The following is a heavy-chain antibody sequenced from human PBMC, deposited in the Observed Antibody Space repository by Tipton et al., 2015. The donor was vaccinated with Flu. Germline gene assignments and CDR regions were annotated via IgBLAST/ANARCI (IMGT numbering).Heavy chain of an antibody. CDR3: AKEMGWRDTAMVTPFDY. CDR2: IRYDGSNK. Sequence: GSLRLSCAASGFTFSSYGMHWVRQAPGKGLEWVAFIRYDGSNKYYADSVKGRFTISRDNSKNTLYLQMNSLRAEDTAVYYCAKEMGWRDTAMVTPFDYWGQGTLVTVSS. CDR1: GFTFSSYG. V-gene: IGHV3-30*02. D-gene: IGHD5-18*01. J-gene: IGHJ4*02.